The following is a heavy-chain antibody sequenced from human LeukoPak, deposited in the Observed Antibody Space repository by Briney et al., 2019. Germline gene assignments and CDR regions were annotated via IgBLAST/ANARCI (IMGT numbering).Heavy chain of an antibody. V-gene: IGHV3-74*01. CDR3: ASLVVTDNWAFDI. Sequence: GGSLRLSCAASGLTFSSYWMHWVRQAPGEGLVWVSRINNDASSTSYADSVKGRFTISRDNAKNTLYLQMNSLRAGDTAVYYCASLVVTDNWAFDIWGQGTMVIVSS. D-gene: IGHD2-21*02. J-gene: IGHJ3*02. CDR1: GLTFSSYW. CDR2: INNDASST.